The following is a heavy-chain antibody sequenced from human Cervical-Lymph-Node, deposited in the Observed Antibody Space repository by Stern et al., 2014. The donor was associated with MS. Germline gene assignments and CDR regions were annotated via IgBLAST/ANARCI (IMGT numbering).Heavy chain of an antibody. J-gene: IGHJ5*02. CDR3: VTFTGDP. Sequence: VQLVQSGAEVKKPGASVTVSCKVSGYTLTELAMQWVRQAPGKVLEWMGGFDPEDGKTVYAQKFQGRITMTEDTSTDTAYMELSRLASEDTAVYYCVTFTGDPWGQGTLVTVSS. CDR2: FDPEDGKT. D-gene: IGHD1-14*01. CDR1: GYTLTELA. V-gene: IGHV1-24*01.